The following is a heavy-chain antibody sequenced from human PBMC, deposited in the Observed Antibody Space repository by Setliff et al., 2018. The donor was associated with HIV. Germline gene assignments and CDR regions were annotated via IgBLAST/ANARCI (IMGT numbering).Heavy chain of an antibody. Sequence: GGSLRLSCAASGFTFSYYSMNWVRQAPGKGLEWLAYISSSSDTIYYADSVKGRFTISRDNAKNSLSLQINSLRAEDTAVYYCARDTGPYGGRFDYWGQGTLVTVSS. CDR2: ISSSSDTI. CDR1: GFTFSYYS. J-gene: IGHJ4*02. D-gene: IGHD4-17*01. V-gene: IGHV3-48*01. CDR3: ARDTGPYGGRFDY.